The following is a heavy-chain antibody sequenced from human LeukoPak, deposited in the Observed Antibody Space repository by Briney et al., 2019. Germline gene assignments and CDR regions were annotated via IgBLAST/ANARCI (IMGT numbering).Heavy chain of an antibody. J-gene: IGHJ4*02. CDR3: ARGVAAAYLDY. D-gene: IGHD6-13*01. CDR1: GGSISSYY. Sequence: SETLSLTCTVSGGSISSYYWSWIRQPPGKGLEWIGYIYYSGSTNYNPSLKSRVTISVDTSKNQFPLKLSSVTAADTAVYYCARGVAAAYLDYRGQGTLVTVSS. V-gene: IGHV4-59*01. CDR2: IYYSGST.